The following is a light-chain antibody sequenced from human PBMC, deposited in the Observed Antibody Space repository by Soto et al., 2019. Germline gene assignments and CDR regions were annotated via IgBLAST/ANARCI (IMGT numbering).Light chain of an antibody. CDR2: EVS. CDR3: GSYTNTTYV. CDR1: STDVGDYYF. V-gene: IGLV2-14*01. Sequence: SVLTQPASVSGSPGQSITISCTAASTDVGDYYFVSWYQHHPGKAPKLIIYEVSSRPSGVSHRFSASASGSTASLTISGLQADDEADYYCGSYTNTTYVFGTGTKVTV. J-gene: IGLJ1*01.